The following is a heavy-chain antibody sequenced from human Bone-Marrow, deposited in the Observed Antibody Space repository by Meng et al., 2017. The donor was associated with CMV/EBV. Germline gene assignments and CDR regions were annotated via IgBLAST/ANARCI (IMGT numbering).Heavy chain of an antibody. CDR3: ARHGGDGGNSCSFAF. V-gene: IGHV4-39*01. CDR1: ADSLSNTNYY. D-gene: IGHD4-23*01. J-gene: IGHJ4*02. CDR2: IHNSANT. Sequence: GSLRLSCTVSADSLSNTNYYWGWIRQPPGKGLEWIGSIHNSANTFRNPSLGSRITMSIDTSKNHFSLKLSSVTVADTAVYYCARHGGDGGNSCSFAFWGQGNLVHVAS.